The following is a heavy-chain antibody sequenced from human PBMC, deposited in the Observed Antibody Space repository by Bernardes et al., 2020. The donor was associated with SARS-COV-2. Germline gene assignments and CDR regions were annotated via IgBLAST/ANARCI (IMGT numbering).Heavy chain of an antibody. CDR1: GFTFSSYA. Sequence: VGSLSLSCAASGFTFSSYAMSWVRQAPGKGLEWVSAISGSGGSTYYADSVKGRFTISRDNSKNTLYLQMNSLRAEDTAVYYCAKDGDSSSWGWFDPWGQGTLVTVSS. CDR2: ISGSGGST. CDR3: AKDGDSSSWGWFDP. D-gene: IGHD6-13*01. J-gene: IGHJ5*02. V-gene: IGHV3-23*01.